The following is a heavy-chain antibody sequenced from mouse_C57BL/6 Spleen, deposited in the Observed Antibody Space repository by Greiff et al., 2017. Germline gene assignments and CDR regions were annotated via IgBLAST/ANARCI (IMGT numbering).Heavy chain of an antibody. D-gene: IGHD2-4*01. Sequence: EVNVVESGEGLVKPGGSLKLSCAASGFTFSSYAMSWVRQTPEKRLEWVAYISSGGDYIYYADTVKGRFTISRDNARNTLYLQLSSLKSEDAAMYYGTRDGYDYDGGYARDYWGQGTSVTVSS. CDR3: TRDGYDYDGGYARDY. V-gene: IGHV5-9-1*02. J-gene: IGHJ4*01. CDR2: ISSGGDYI. CDR1: GFTFSSYA.